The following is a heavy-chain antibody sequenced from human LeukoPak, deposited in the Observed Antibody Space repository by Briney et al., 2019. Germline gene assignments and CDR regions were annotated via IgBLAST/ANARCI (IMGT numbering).Heavy chain of an antibody. J-gene: IGHJ6*03. CDR1: EFTFSIYA. Sequence: GGSLRLSCAASEFTFSIYAMSWVRQAPGKGLEWVSGISASAGFTYYADSVKGRFTISRDNSKNTLYLQMNSLRAEDTAEYYCAKRGGTESFYYYYYMDVWGKGTTVTVSS. CDR2: ISASAGFT. CDR3: AKRGGTESFYYYYYMDV. D-gene: IGHD2-15*01. V-gene: IGHV3-23*01.